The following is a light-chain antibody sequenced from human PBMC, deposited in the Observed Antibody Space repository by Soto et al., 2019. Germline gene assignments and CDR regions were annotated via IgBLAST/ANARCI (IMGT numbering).Light chain of an antibody. Sequence: QSVLTQPPSVSAAPGQKVTISCSGSSSNIGNNYVSWYQQFPGTAPKLLIYENSKRPSGIPDRFSGSKSGTSATLGITGLQTGDEADYYCGTWDSSLRGVVFGGGTKLTV. CDR3: GTWDSSLRGVV. CDR1: SSNIGNNY. CDR2: ENS. V-gene: IGLV1-51*02. J-gene: IGLJ2*01.